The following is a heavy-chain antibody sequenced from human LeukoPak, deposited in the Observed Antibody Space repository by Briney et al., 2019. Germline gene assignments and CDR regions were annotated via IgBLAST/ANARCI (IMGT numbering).Heavy chain of an antibody. D-gene: IGHD6-6*01. V-gene: IGHV1-18*01. Sequence: ASVKVSCKASGYTFISYGISWVRQAPGQGLEWMGWISAYNGNTNYAQKLQGRVTMTTDTSTSTAYMELRSLRSDDTAVYYCARDPGQLVPPDYYYYGMDVWGQGTTVTVSS. CDR2: ISAYNGNT. CDR3: ARDPGQLVPPDYYYYGMDV. J-gene: IGHJ6*02. CDR1: GYTFISYG.